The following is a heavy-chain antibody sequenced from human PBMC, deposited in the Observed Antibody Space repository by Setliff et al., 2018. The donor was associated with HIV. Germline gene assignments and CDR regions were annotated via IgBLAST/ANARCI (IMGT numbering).Heavy chain of an antibody. CDR2: IYHTGSS. J-gene: IGHJ4*02. D-gene: IGHD2-8*01. CDR1: GFSISSRYY. V-gene: IGHV4-38-2*02. Sequence: PSETLSLTCDVSGFSISSRYYWGWIRQSPGKGLEWIGNIYHTGSSYYNPSLNDRATISLDTSKNQFSLKLNSVTAADTAVYYCARDVLYFVSSVYGFWGQGIPVTVSS. CDR3: ARDVLYFVSSVYGF.